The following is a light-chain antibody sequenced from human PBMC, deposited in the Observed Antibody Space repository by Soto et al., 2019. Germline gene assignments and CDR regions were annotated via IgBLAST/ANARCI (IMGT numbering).Light chain of an antibody. CDR1: SSDVGSYNY. J-gene: IGLJ3*02. CDR2: EVS. Sequence: QSALTQPPSASGSPGQSVTISCTGTSSDVGSYNYVSWYQQHPGKAPKLMIYEVSKRPSGVPDRFSGSKSGTTASLTVSGLQAEDEADYYCCSYAGTNSLKVFGGGTKVTVL. CDR3: CSYAGTNSLKV. V-gene: IGLV2-8*01.